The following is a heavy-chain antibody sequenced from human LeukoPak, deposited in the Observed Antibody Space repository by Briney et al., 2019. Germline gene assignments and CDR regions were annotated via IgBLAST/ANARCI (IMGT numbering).Heavy chain of an antibody. CDR1: GYTFTSYY. D-gene: IGHD6-13*01. V-gene: IGHV1-2*02. J-gene: IGHJ4*02. Sequence: ASVKVSFTSSGYTFTSYYMHWVRQAPGQGLEWLGWINPNSGGTNYAQKFQGRVTMTRDTSITTAYMELSRLSSDDTAVYYCASSVSSRWAIIDYWGQGTLVTVSS. CDR3: ASSVSSRWAIIDY. CDR2: INPNSGGT.